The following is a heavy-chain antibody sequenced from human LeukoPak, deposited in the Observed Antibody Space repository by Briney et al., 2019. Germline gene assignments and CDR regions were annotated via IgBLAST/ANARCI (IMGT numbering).Heavy chain of an antibody. D-gene: IGHD2-15*01. CDR2: INSDGAIT. CDR3: VQISIG. CDR1: GFDFSTYW. Sequence: GGSLRLSCAVSGFDFSTYWMNWVRQAPGKGLVWVSRINSDGAITSYADSVQGRFTISRDNTKNTLYLQMNSLKAEGTAVYSCVQISIGWGQGTLVTVSS. J-gene: IGHJ4*02. V-gene: IGHV3-74*01.